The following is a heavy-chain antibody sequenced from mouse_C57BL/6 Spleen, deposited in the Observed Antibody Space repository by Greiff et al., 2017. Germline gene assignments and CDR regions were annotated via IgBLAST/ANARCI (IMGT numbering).Heavy chain of an antibody. CDR2: IDPSDRET. CDR3: ATFITTVVEYCDY. D-gene: IGHD1-1*01. V-gene: IGHV1-52*01. Sequence: QVQLQQPGAELVRPGSSVKPSCKASGYTFTSYWMHWVKQRPIQGLEWIGNIDPSDRETHYNQKFKDKATLTVDKSSSTAYMQLSSLTSEDSAVYYCATFITTVVEYCDYWGQGTTLTVSS. CDR1: GYTFTSYW. J-gene: IGHJ2*01.